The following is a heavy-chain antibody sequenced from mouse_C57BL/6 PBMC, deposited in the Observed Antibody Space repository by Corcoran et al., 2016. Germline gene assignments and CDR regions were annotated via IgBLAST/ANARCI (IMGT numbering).Heavy chain of an antibody. CDR1: GYTFTDYN. D-gene: IGHD2-10*01. CDR3: ARCLLWSYYFDY. Sequence: EVQLQQSGPELVKPGASVKMSCKASGYTFTDYNMHWVKQSHGKSLEWIGYINPNNGGTSYNQKFKGKATLTVNKSSSTAYMELRSLTSEDSAVYYGARCLLWSYYFDYWGQGTTLTVSS. V-gene: IGHV1-22*01. J-gene: IGHJ2*01. CDR2: INPNNGGT.